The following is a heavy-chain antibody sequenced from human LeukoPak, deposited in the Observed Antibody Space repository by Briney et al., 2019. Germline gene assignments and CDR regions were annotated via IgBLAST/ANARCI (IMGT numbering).Heavy chain of an antibody. CDR2: IIPIFGTA. Sequence: SVKVSFKASGGTFSSYAISWVRQAPGQGLEWMGGIIPIFGTANYAQKFQGRVTITADESTSTAYMELSSLRSEDTAVYYCARGVIRGVINNWFDPWGQGTLVTVSS. V-gene: IGHV1-69*01. CDR3: ARGVIRGVINNWFDP. J-gene: IGHJ5*02. CDR1: GGTFSSYA. D-gene: IGHD3-10*01.